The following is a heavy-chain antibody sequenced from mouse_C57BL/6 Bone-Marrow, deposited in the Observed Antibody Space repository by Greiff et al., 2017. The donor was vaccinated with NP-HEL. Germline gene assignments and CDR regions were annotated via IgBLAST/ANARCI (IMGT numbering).Heavy chain of an antibody. CDR3: AGLRRRGYYAMDY. CDR2: IDPANGNT. D-gene: IGHD2-4*01. V-gene: IGHV14-3*01. J-gene: IGHJ4*01. CDR1: GFNIKNTY. Sequence: EVKLQESVAELVRPGASVKLSCTASGFNIKNTYMHWVKQRPEQGLEWIGRIDPANGNTKYAPKFQGKATITADTSSNTAYLQLSSLTSEDTAIYYCAGLRRRGYYAMDYWGQGTSVTVSS.